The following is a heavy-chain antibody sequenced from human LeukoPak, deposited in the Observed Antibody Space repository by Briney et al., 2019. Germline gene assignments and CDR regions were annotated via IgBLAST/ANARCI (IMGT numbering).Heavy chain of an antibody. D-gene: IGHD2-2*01. J-gene: IGHJ4*02. Sequence: GESLKISCKVSGYSFTSYWIAWVRQIPGKGLEWMGIIYPGDSNTRYSPSFQGQVTISADKSISTAYLQWSSLKASDTAMYYCARRFTYAGGFDYWGQGTLVTVSS. V-gene: IGHV5-51*01. CDR3: ARRFTYAGGFDY. CDR1: GYSFTSYW. CDR2: IYPGDSNT.